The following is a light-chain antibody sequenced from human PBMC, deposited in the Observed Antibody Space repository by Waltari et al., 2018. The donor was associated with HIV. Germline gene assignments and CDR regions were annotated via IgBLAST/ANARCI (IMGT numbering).Light chain of an antibody. CDR2: GAS. V-gene: IGKV3-15*01. Sequence: TQSPSFLSASVGDRVTITCRASLGITRNLAWYQQKPGQAPRLLTYGASTRATGIPARFRCSGSGTEFTLTIRSLQSEDFAVYYCQQYNNWPPTFGQGTKVEIK. CDR1: LGITRN. J-gene: IGKJ1*01. CDR3: QQYNNWPPT.